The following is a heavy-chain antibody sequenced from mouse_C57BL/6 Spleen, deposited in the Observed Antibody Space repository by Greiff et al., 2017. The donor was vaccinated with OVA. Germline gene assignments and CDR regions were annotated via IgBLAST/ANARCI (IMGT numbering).Heavy chain of an antibody. V-gene: IGHV7-3*01. Sequence: VQLKESGGGLVQPGGSLSLSCAASGFTFTDYYMSWVRQPPGKALEWLGFIRNKANGYTTEYSASVKGRFTISRDNSQSILYLHMNALRAEDSATYYCARYESKGWFAYWGQETLVTVSA. D-gene: IGHD2-5*01. J-gene: IGHJ3*01. CDR2: IRNKANGYTT. CDR1: GFTFTDYY. CDR3: ARYESKGWFAY.